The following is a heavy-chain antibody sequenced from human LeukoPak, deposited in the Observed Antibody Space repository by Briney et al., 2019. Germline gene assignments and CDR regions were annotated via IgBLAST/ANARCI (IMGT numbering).Heavy chain of an antibody. D-gene: IGHD3-22*01. Sequence: SETLSLTCVVSGGSSSSSSYYWGWIRQSPGKGLECIGTTYDSVSTYYNPSLKSRVTISVDMSRNQFSLKLTSVTAADTAVYYCARHVTDSSGYYWDYFDYWGQGTLVTVSS. CDR3: ARHVTDSSGYYWDYFDY. V-gene: IGHV4-39*01. CDR1: GGSSSSSSYY. CDR2: TYDSVST. J-gene: IGHJ4*02.